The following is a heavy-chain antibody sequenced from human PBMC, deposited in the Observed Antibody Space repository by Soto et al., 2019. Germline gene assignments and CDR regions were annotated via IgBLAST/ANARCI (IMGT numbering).Heavy chain of an antibody. J-gene: IGHJ6*02. Sequence: GQSVKISCKGSGYSFTSYWIGWVRQMPGKGLEWMGIIYPGDSDTRYSPSFQGQVTISADKSISTAYLQWSSLKASDTAMYYCATGVATITPQRSNYYYYGMDVWGQGTTVTVSS. CDR2: IYPGDSDT. V-gene: IGHV5-51*01. CDR1: GYSFTSYW. CDR3: ATGVATITPQRSNYYYYGMDV. D-gene: IGHD5-12*01.